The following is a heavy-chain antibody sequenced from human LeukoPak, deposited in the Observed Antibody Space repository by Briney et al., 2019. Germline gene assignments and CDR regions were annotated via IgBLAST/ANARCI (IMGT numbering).Heavy chain of an antibody. CDR1: GFTFSSYS. CDR3: ARDFGWSADYDFWSGYYSVFDY. CDR2: IKQDGSEK. J-gene: IGHJ4*02. D-gene: IGHD3-3*01. V-gene: IGHV3-7*01. Sequence: PGGSLRLSCAASGFTFSSYSMNWVRQAPGKGLEWVANIKQDGSEKYYVDSVKGRFTISRDNAKNSLYLQMNSLRAEDTAVYYCARDFGWSADYDFWSGYYSVFDYWGQGTLVTVSS.